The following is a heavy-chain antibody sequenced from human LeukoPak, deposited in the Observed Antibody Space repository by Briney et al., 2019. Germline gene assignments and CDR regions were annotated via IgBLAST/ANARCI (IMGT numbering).Heavy chain of an antibody. CDR1: GFTFSSYA. V-gene: IGHV3-64D*09. CDR3: VKMGTYYYDSSGSNY. CDR2: INSNGGTT. J-gene: IGHJ4*02. Sequence: GGSLRLSCSASGFTFSSYAMHWVRQAPGKGLEYDSAINSNGGTTYYSDSVKGRFTISRDNSKNTLYLQMSSLRAEDTAVYYCVKMGTYYYDSSGSNYWGQGTLVTVSS. D-gene: IGHD3-22*01.